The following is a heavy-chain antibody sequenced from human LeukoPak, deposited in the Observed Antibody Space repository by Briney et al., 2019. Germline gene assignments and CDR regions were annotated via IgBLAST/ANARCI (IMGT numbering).Heavy chain of an antibody. CDR3: ARATYYYDSSGYYAPALYFDY. V-gene: IGHV3-11*01. D-gene: IGHD3-22*01. J-gene: IGHJ4*02. CDR2: IGSSGSTI. Sequence: PGGSLRLSCAASGFTFSDYYMSWIRQAPGKGLEWVSYIGSSGSTIYYADSVKGRFTISRDNAKNSLYLQMNSLRAEDTAVYYCARATYYYDSSGYYAPALYFDYWGQGTLVTVSS. CDR1: GFTFSDYY.